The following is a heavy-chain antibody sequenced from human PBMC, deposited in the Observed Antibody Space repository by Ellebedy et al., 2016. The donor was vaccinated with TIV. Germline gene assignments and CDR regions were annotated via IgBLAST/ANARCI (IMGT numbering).Heavy chain of an antibody. CDR3: ARALDYGDYFDY. Sequence: GGSLRLSCAASGFTFSHYWMNWVRQAPGKGLEWVAFINPDGNEKYYVDSIKGRFTISRDNAKNSLYLQMNSLRTEDTAVYYCARALDYGDYFDYWGQGTLVTVSS. CDR1: GFTFSHYW. J-gene: IGHJ4*02. D-gene: IGHD4-17*01. V-gene: IGHV3-7*04. CDR2: INPDGNEK.